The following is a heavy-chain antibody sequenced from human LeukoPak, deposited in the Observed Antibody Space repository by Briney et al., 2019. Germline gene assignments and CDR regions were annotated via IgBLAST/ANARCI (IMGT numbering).Heavy chain of an antibody. J-gene: IGHJ4*02. CDR3: ARERSSGWYDGYFDY. CDR2: IYYSGST. CDR1: GGSISSYY. D-gene: IGHD6-19*01. Sequence: SETLSLTCTVSGGSISSYYWSWIRQPPGKGLGWIGYIYYSGSTNYNPSLKSRVAISVDTSKNQFSLKLSSVTAADTAVYYCARERSSGWYDGYFDYWGQGTLVTVSS. V-gene: IGHV4-59*01.